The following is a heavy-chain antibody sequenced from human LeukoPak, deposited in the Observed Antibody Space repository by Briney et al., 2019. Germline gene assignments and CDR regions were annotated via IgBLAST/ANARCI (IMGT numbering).Heavy chain of an antibody. J-gene: IGHJ5*02. CDR3: ARGTDCGGDCYSWDWFDP. Sequence: ASVKVSCKASGYIFTSYDINWVRQATGQGLEWMGWMNPNSGNTGYAQKFQGRVTMTRNTSISTAYMELSSLRSEDTAVYYCARGTDCGGDCYSWDWFDPWGQGTVVTVSS. V-gene: IGHV1-8*01. D-gene: IGHD2-21*02. CDR1: GYIFTSYD. CDR2: MNPNSGNT.